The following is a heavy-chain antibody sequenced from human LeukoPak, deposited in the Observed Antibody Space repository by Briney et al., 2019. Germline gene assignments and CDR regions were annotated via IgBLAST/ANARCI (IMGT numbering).Heavy chain of an antibody. CDR3: AREVVVSYYYYMEV. D-gene: IGHD3-22*01. CDR1: GFTFSSYE. V-gene: IGHV3-48*03. J-gene: IGHJ6*03. Sequence: GGSLRLSCAASGFTFSSYEMNWVRQAPGKGLEWVSYISSSGSTIYYADSVKGRFTISRDNAKNSLYLQMNSLGAEDTAVYYCAREVVVSYYYYMEVWGKGTTVTISS. CDR2: ISSSGSTI.